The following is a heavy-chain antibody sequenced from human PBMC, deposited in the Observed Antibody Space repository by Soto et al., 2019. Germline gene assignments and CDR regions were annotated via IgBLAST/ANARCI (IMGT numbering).Heavy chain of an antibody. CDR1: GDSVTSDY. CDR2: IYLGGSA. CDR3: TRGKWFPRGYGMDV. V-gene: IGHV4-59*02. D-gene: IGHD3-22*01. Sequence: QVQLQESGPGLVKPSETLSLTCTVSGDSVTSDYWSWIRQPPGKRLEYIGFIYLGGSANYNPSLESRVTISPDKSKIQRSLRLSSVTAADTAVYYCTRGKWFPRGYGMDVWGRGTTVTVS. J-gene: IGHJ6*02.